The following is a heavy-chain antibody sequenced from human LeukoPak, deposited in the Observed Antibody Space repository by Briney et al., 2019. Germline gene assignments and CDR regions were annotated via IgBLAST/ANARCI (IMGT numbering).Heavy chain of an antibody. D-gene: IGHD2-2*01. V-gene: IGHV4-39*07. CDR2: IYYSGST. J-gene: IGHJ4*02. Sequence: SETLSLTCTVSGGSISSSSYYWGWIRQPPGKGLGWIGSIYYSGSTYYNPSLKSRVTISVDTSKNQFSLKLSSVTAADTAVYYCARDRTSWGLKADYWGQGTLVTVSS. CDR1: GGSISSSSYY. CDR3: ARDRTSWGLKADY.